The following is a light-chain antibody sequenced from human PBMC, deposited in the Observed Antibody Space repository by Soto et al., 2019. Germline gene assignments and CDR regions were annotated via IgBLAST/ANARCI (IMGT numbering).Light chain of an antibody. CDR3: PQYNNWPPST. CDR2: GAS. Sequence: EIVMTQSPATLSVSPGERATLSCRASQSVSGNLAWYQQKPGQAPRLLIYGASTRATGIPARFSGSGSGTEFTLTISSLQSEDFAVYYCPQYNNWPPSTFGQGTRLESK. V-gene: IGKV3-15*01. J-gene: IGKJ5*01. CDR1: QSVSGN.